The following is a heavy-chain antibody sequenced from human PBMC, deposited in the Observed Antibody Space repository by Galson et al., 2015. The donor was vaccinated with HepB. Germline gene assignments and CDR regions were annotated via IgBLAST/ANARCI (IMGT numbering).Heavy chain of an antibody. CDR1: GYTLTDLY. D-gene: IGHD6-13*01. Sequence: SVKVSCKVSGYTLTDLYMHWVRQAPGKGLEWMGGFDPEDGETIYAQKFQGRVTMTEDTSTNTAYMELSSLRSEDTAVYYCATGVGAAGGWFDPWGQGTLVTVSS. CDR3: ATGVGAAGGWFDP. CDR2: FDPEDGET. V-gene: IGHV1-24*01. J-gene: IGHJ5*02.